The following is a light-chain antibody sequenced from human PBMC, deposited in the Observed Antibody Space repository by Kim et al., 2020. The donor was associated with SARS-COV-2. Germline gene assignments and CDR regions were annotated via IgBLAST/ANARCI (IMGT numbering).Light chain of an antibody. J-gene: IGLJ3*02. CDR1: SSDVGNYNL. CDR2: EGS. V-gene: IGLV2-23*01. Sequence: QSALTQPASVSGSPGQSITISCTGTSSDVGNYNLVSWYQQYPGKAPKLMIYEGSKWPSGVSTRFSGSKSGNTAALTISGLQAEDEADYHCCSYAGSGTWVFGGGIHLTVL. CDR3: CSYAGSGTWV.